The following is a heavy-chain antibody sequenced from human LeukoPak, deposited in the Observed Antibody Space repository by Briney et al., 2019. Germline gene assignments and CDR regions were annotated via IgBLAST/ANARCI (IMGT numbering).Heavy chain of an antibody. CDR1: GGSISSGDYY. J-gene: IGHJ4*02. CDR3: AGQQPLAYIDY. D-gene: IGHD6-13*01. CDR2: IYYSGST. V-gene: IGHV4-30-4*08. Sequence: PSQTLSLTCTVSGGSISSGDYYWSWIRQPPGKGLEWIGYIYYSGSTYYNPSLESRVTISVDTSKNQFSLKLSSVTAADTAVYYWAGQQPLAYIDYWGQGTLVTVSS.